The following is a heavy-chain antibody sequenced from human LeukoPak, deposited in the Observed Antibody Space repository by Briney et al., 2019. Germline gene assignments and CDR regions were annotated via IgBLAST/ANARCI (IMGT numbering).Heavy chain of an antibody. Sequence: GGSLRLSCAASGFTFSDYYMSWIRQAPGKGLEWVAHIRGSGRTMYYADSVKGRFTISRDNAKNSLYLQMTSLRAEDTAVYYCARDGQLAIDFDYWGRGTPVTVSS. CDR2: IRGSGRTM. CDR3: ARDGQLAIDFDY. J-gene: IGHJ4*02. D-gene: IGHD6-19*01. CDR1: GFTFSDYY. V-gene: IGHV3-11*01.